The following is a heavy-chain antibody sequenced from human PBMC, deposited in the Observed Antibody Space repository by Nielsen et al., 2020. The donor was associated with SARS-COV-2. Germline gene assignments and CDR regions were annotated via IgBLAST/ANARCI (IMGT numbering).Heavy chain of an antibody. V-gene: IGHV4-31*02. CDR2: RHYNGNT. Sequence: WIRQHPGKGLEWIASRHYNGNTYYNPSLHRPMISVDTSKNEFSLRLTSVTAADTALYYCARGAGWFDPWGQGTRVTVSS. CDR3: ARGAGWFDP. D-gene: IGHD6-19*01. J-gene: IGHJ5*02.